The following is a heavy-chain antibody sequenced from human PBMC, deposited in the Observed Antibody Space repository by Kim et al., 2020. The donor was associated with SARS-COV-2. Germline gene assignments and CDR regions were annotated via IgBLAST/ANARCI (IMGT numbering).Heavy chain of an antibody. V-gene: IGHV4-31*03. CDR3: ARVGSGKWFGELLHIDY. Sequence: SETLSLTCTVSGGSISSGGYYWSWIRQHPGKGLEWIGYIYYSGSTYYNPSLKSRVTISVDTSKNQFSLKLSSVTAADTGVYYCARVGSGKWFGELLHIDYWGRGPVVTVS. CDR2: IYYSGST. CDR1: GGSISSGGYY. D-gene: IGHD3-10*01. J-gene: IGHJ4*02.